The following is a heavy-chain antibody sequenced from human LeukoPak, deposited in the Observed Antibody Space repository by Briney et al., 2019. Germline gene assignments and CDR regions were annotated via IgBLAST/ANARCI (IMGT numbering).Heavy chain of an antibody. CDR2: ISGSGGST. J-gene: IGHJ4*02. CDR1: GFTFSSYA. V-gene: IGHV3-23*01. D-gene: IGHD3-3*01. CDR3: AKCGTIFGVVIYLDY. Sequence: PGGSLRLSCAASGFTFSSYAMSWVRQAPGKGLEWVSGISGSGGSTYYADSVKGRFTISRDNSKNTLYLQMNSLRAEDTAVYYCAKCGTIFGVVIYLDYWGQGTLVTVSS.